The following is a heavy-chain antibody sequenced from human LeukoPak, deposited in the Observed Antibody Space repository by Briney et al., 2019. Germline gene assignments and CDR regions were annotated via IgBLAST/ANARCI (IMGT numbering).Heavy chain of an antibody. CDR2: INPNGGVT. V-gene: IGHV1-46*02. CDR3: ARGGWFDP. CDR1: GYAFHIYY. J-gene: IGHJ5*02. Sequence: ASVKVSCKASGYAFHIYYLHWVRQAPGQGLEWMGIINPNGGVTSYAQKFQGRVTMTRDMSSSTVYMELTSLTSDDTAVYYCARGGWFDPWGQGTLVTVSS.